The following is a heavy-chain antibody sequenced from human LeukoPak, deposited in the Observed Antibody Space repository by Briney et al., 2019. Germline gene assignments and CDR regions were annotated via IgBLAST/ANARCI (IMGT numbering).Heavy chain of an antibody. V-gene: IGHV3-11*01. D-gene: IGHD4-23*01. J-gene: IGHJ4*02. Sequence: GGSLRLSCAASGFTFSDHYMSWIRQAPGKGLEWVAYISTRAAIIYYVDSVRGRFTVSADNAKNSLYLQMNSLRPEDTALYYCARGGDYAGVAALLDLWGQGTPVTVSS. CDR2: ISTRAAII. CDR1: GFTFSDHY. CDR3: ARGGDYAGVAALLDL.